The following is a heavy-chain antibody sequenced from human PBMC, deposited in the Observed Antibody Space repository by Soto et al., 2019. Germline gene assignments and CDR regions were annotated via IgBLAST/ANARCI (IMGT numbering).Heavy chain of an antibody. D-gene: IGHD6-6*01. CDR1: GYSLTSGYH. CDR2: IYHSGTT. Sequence: ASETLSLTCGVSGYSLTSGYHWGWIRQPPGKGLEWIGTIYHSGTTYYNPSLMSRVTMSVDTSKNQFSLKVTSATAADTAVYFCVRVYGRSSCFFDSWGQETLVT. J-gene: IGHJ4*02. V-gene: IGHV4-38-2*01. CDR3: VRVYGRSSCFFDS.